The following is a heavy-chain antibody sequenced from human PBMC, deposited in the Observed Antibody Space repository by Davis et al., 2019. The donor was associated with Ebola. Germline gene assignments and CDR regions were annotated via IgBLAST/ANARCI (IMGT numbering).Heavy chain of an antibody. CDR1: GFTVSSNH. Sequence: GESLKISCTASGFTVSSNHMSWVRQAPGKGLEWVSVILGDGRTYYADSVRDRFTISRDNAKDTVYLQMNSLRAEDSAEYYCATLSYGMDVWGQGTTVTVSS. CDR3: ATLSYGMDV. V-gene: IGHV3-66*01. J-gene: IGHJ6*02. CDR2: ILGDGRT.